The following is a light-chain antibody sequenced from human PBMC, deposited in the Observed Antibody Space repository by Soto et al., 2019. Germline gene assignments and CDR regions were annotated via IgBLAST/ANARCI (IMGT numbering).Light chain of an antibody. V-gene: IGLV1-51*01. CDR2: DDN. J-gene: IGLJ1*01. Sequence: QSVLTQPPSGSAAPGEKVTIAWSGSSSNIGGNSVSWYQQLPGTAPKLLIYDDNKRPSGIPDRFSGSKSGTSATLGITGFQTGDEADYYCGSWDSSLTAYVCATGTKVIVL. CDR3: GSWDSSLTAYV. CDR1: SSNIGGNS.